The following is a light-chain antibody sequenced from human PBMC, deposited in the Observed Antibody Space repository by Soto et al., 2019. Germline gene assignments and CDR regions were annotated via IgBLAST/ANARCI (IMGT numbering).Light chain of an antibody. Sequence: SASVGDRVTITCRASQSIGTWLAWFQQKPGKAPKLLIYKASSLESGVPSRFSGSGSGTDFTLTISNLQPDDFATYYCQQYNSYPYTFGQGTKVDIK. V-gene: IGKV1-5*03. CDR3: QQYNSYPYT. CDR1: QSIGTW. J-gene: IGKJ2*01. CDR2: KAS.